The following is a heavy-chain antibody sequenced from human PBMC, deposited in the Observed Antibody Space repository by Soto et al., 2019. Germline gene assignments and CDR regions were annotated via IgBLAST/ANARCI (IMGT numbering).Heavy chain of an antibody. CDR2: ISYDGSNK. Sequence: GGSLRLSCAASGFTFSSYAMHWVRQAPGKGLEWVAVISYDGSNKYYADSVKGRFTISRDNSKNTLYLQMNSLRAEDTAVYYCARESVSSSEYFDYWGQGTLVTVSS. D-gene: IGHD6-6*01. V-gene: IGHV3-30*04. CDR3: ARESVSSSEYFDY. J-gene: IGHJ4*02. CDR1: GFTFSSYA.